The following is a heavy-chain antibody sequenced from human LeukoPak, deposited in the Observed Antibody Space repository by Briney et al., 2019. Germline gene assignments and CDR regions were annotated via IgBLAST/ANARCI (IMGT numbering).Heavy chain of an antibody. CDR1: GFTFSSYA. Sequence: TAGGSLRLSCAASGFTFSSYAMSWVRQAPGKGLEWVTCISGSSSSIYIADSIKGRFTISRDNAKNSLYLQMDSLRAEDTAVYYCAMKIIAARPNPWDGLDIWGQGTMVTVSS. V-gene: IGHV3-21*01. CDR2: ISGSSSSI. D-gene: IGHD6-6*01. CDR3: AMKIIAARPNPWDGLDI. J-gene: IGHJ3*02.